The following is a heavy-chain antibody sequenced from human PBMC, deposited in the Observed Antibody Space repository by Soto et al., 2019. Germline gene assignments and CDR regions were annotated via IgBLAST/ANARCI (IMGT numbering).Heavy chain of an antibody. CDR2: ISGSGGST. Sequence: EVQLLESGGGLVQPGGSLRLSCAASGFTFSSYAMSWVRQAPGKGLEWVSVISGSGGSTSYADSVKGRSTICRDNSKNTLYLQMNSLLAEDTAVYYCAKVGSGVYSGYDYDHWGQGTLVTVSS. V-gene: IGHV3-23*01. CDR3: AKVGSGVYSGYDYDH. J-gene: IGHJ4*02. CDR1: GFTFSSYA. D-gene: IGHD5-12*01.